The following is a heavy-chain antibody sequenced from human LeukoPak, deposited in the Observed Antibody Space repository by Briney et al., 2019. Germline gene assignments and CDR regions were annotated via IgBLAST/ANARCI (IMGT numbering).Heavy chain of an antibody. V-gene: IGHV3-23*01. Sequence: GGSLRLSCAASGFTFSNFAMSWVRQTPGTGLAWLSAISPDGIYIYYADSVKGRFTTSRDNSKNTLYLQMTSLRVEDTAVYFCVSQRDHRVAVAGSFDNWGQGTLISVSP. CDR2: ISPDGIYI. CDR1: GFTFSNFA. J-gene: IGHJ4*02. CDR3: VSQRDHRVAVAGSFDN. D-gene: IGHD6-19*01.